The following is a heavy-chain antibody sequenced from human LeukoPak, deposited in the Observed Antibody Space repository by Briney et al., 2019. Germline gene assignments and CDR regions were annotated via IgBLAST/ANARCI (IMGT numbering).Heavy chain of an antibody. V-gene: IGHV1-18*01. Sequence: ASVKVSCKAFGYTFSTSSISWVRQAPGQRLEWMGWISPNNGNTQYAQGVQGRVTMTTDTSRSTAYMELRSLRSDDTAVYYCTRVRNSNNWWGPFDIWGQGTMVTVSS. D-gene: IGHD1-1*01. CDR2: ISPNNGNT. CDR1: GYTFSTSS. CDR3: TRVRNSNNWWGPFDI. J-gene: IGHJ3*02.